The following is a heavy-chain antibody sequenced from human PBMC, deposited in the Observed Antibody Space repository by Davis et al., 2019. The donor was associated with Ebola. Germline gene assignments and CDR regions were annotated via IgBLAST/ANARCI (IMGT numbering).Heavy chain of an antibody. CDR3: ARDRIPDY. CDR2: ISFDGIYK. Sequence: PGGSLRLSCAASRFTFSSYAMHWVRQAPGKGLEWVALISFDGIYKWYADSVKGRFTISRDNSKSTLFLQINSLRPEDTAVYYCARDRIPDYWGQGTLLTVSS. D-gene: IGHD5-18*01. J-gene: IGHJ4*02. V-gene: IGHV3-30-3*01. CDR1: RFTFSSYA.